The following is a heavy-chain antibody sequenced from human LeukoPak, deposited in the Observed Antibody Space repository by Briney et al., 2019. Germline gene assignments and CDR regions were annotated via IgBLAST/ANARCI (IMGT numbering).Heavy chain of an antibody. CDR3: ASVSYDSSGYSGYFDL. V-gene: IGHV1-69*02. Sequence: ASVKVSCKASGYTFTGYYMHWVRQAPGQGLEWMGRIIPILGIANYAQKFQGRVTITADKSTSTAYMELSSLRSEDTAVYYCASVSYDSSGYSGYFDLWGRGTLVTVSS. J-gene: IGHJ2*01. CDR2: IIPILGIA. D-gene: IGHD3-22*01. CDR1: GYTFTGYY.